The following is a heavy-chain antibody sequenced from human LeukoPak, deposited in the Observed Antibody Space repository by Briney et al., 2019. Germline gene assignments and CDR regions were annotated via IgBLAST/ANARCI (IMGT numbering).Heavy chain of an antibody. V-gene: IGHV1-8*01. CDR2: MNPNSANT. D-gene: IGHD3-22*01. CDR3: ARRRSVDSRTFQH. J-gene: IGHJ1*01. CDR1: GYTFTSYD. Sequence: ASVKVSCKASGYTFTSYDINRVRQATGQGLEWMGWMNPNSANTGYAQKFQGRVTMTRNTSTSTAYMELSSLRSEDTAVYYCARRRSVDSRTFQHWGQGTLVTVSS.